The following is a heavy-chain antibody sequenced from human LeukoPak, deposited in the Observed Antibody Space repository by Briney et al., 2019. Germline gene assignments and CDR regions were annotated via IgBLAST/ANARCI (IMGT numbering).Heavy chain of an antibody. D-gene: IGHD5-24*01. J-gene: IGHJ4*02. CDR2: IGGGGVST. V-gene: IGHV3-23*01. Sequence: GGSLRLSRAASGFTFSSYAMSWVRQAPGKGLEWVSAIGGGGVSTYYADSVKGRFTISRDSSKNTLYLQMNSLRAEDTAIYFCASKPMAELDYWGQGTLVTVSS. CDR3: ASKPMAELDY. CDR1: GFTFSSYA.